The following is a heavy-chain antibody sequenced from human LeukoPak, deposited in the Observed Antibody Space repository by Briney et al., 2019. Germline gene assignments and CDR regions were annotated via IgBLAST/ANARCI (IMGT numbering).Heavy chain of an antibody. CDR3: ARADGGNVHFDY. V-gene: IGHV3-20*04. CDR2: INWNGGST. D-gene: IGHD4-23*01. CDR1: GFTFDDYG. Sequence: GGSLRLSCAASGFTFDDYGMSWVRQAPGKGLEWVSGINWNGGSTGYADSVKGRFTISRDNAKNTLYLQMNSLRAEDTAVYYCARADGGNVHFDYWGQGTLVTVSS. J-gene: IGHJ4*02.